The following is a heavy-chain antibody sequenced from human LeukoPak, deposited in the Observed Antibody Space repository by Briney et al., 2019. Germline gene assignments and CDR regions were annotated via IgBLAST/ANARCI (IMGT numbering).Heavy chain of an antibody. CDR3: AGSGWYPTPFDY. CDR2: ISGSGGST. D-gene: IGHD6-19*01. V-gene: IGHV3-23*01. J-gene: IGHJ4*02. CDR1: GFTFSSYS. Sequence: PGGSLGLSCAASGFTFSSYSMNWVRQAPGKGLEWVSAISGSGGSTYYADSVKGRFTISRDNSKNTLYLQMNSLRAEDTAVYYCAGSGWYPTPFDYWGQGTLVTVSS.